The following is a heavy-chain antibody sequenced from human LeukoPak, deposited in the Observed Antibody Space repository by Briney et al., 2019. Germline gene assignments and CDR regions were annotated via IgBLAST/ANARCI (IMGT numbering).Heavy chain of an antibody. Sequence: ASVKVSCKASGYTFTGYYMHWVRQAPGQGLEWMGWINPNSGGTNYAQKLQGRVTMTTDTSTSTAYMELRSLSSDDTAVYYCARVLVVSSDAFDIWGQGTMVTVSS. CDR2: INPNSGGT. CDR1: GYTFTGYY. J-gene: IGHJ3*02. D-gene: IGHD3-22*01. V-gene: IGHV1-2*02. CDR3: ARVLVVSSDAFDI.